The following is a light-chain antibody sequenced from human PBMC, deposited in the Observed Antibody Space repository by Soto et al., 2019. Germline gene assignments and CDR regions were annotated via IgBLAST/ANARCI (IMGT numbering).Light chain of an antibody. Sequence: QAVVTQPASVSGSPGQSITISCTGTSSDVGAYNFVSWYQQHPDKVPKLMIFDVSRRPSGVSDRFSGSKSGNTASLTISGLQPEDEADYYCSSYTSSSTHVFGSGTQLTVL. CDR2: DVS. V-gene: IGLV2-14*03. CDR3: SSYTSSSTHV. CDR1: SSDVGAYNF. J-gene: IGLJ1*01.